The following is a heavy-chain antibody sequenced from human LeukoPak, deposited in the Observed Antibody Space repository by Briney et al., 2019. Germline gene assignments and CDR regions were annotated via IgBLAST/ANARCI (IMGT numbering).Heavy chain of an antibody. CDR3: ARGLFYYDSSGYSNYFDY. D-gene: IGHD3-22*01. CDR1: GGSISSGSYY. CDR2: IYTSGST. Sequence: PSETLSLTCTVSGGSISSGSYYWSWIRQPAGKGLEWIGRIYTSGSTNYNPSLKIRVTISVDTSKNQFSLKLSSVTAADTAVYYCARGLFYYDSSGYSNYFDYWGQGTLVTVSS. V-gene: IGHV4-61*02. J-gene: IGHJ4*02.